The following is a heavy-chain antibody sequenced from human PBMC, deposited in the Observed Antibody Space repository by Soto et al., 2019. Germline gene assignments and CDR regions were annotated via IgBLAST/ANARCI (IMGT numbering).Heavy chain of an antibody. D-gene: IGHD3-9*01. V-gene: IGHV1-3*01. CDR2: INAGNGNT. CDR3: AREYYDILTGPPNTYYYYGMDV. J-gene: IGHJ6*02. Sequence: GASVKVSCKASGYNFTTYAMHWVRQAPGQRLEWMGWINAGNGNTKYSQKFQGRVTITRDTSASTAYMELSSLRSEDTAVYYCAREYYDILTGPPNTYYYYGMDVWGQGTTVTVSS. CDR1: GYNFTTYA.